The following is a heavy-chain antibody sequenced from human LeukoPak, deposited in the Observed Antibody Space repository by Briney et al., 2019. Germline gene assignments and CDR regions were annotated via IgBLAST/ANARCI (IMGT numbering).Heavy chain of an antibody. CDR2: IYYSGNT. CDR3: ARQTWIQLWFLDY. CDR1: GDSISSTNYY. J-gene: IGHJ4*02. V-gene: IGHV4-39*01. Sequence: PSETLSLTCTVSGDSISSTNYYWDWIRQPPGKGLEWIGSIYYSGNTYYNPSLKSRVTISIDTSKNQFSLKLSSMTAADTAVYYCARQTWIQLWFLDYWGQGTLVTVSS. D-gene: IGHD5-18*01.